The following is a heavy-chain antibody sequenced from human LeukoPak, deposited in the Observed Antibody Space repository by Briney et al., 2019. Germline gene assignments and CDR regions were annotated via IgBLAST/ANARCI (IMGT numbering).Heavy chain of an antibody. J-gene: IGHJ4*02. CDR1: GITFSSYG. CDR2: ISSTGGTT. CDR3: SVITMVREY. D-gene: IGHD3-10*01. Sequence: GGSLRLSCAASGITFSSYGMSWVRQAPGKGLEWVSSISSTGGTTYYADSVKGRFTISRDNAKNSLYLQMNSLRAEDTALYYCSVITMVREYWGQGTLVTVSS. V-gene: IGHV3-23*01.